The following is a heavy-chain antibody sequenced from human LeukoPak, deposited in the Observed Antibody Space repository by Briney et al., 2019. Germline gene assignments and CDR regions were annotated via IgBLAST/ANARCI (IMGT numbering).Heavy chain of an antibody. CDR3: ATLPVVGATSY. Sequence: GESLKISCKGSGYSFTSCWINWVRQMPGKGLEWMGRIDPSDSYTNYSPSFQGHVTLSADKSISTAYLQWSSLEASDTAMYYCATLPVVGATSYWGQGTLVTVSP. J-gene: IGHJ4*02. CDR1: GYSFTSCW. D-gene: IGHD1-26*01. CDR2: IDPSDSYT. V-gene: IGHV5-10-1*01.